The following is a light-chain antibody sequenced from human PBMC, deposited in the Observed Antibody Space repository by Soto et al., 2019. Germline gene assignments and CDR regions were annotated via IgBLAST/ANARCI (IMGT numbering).Light chain of an antibody. V-gene: IGKV1-9*01. CDR3: QQVNNYTSFT. CDR1: QGINSY. Sequence: DIQLTQSPSFLSASIGDRVTITCRASQGINSYLAWYQQKPGKAPKLLIYATSTLQSGVPSTFSGSGSGTELTITISSLQPEDFATYYCQQVNNYTSFTFGPGTKVDIK. CDR2: ATS. J-gene: IGKJ3*01.